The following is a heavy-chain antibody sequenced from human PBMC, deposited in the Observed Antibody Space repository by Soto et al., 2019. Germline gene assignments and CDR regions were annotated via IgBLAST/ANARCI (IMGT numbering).Heavy chain of an antibody. Sequence: PSETLSLTCAVSGGSISSSNWWSWVRQPPGKGLEWIGQIYHSGSTTYNPSLESRVTPSVDKSKNQFFLKLSSVTAADTAVYYCARDDGYNYYYWGQGTLVTVSS. J-gene: IGHJ4*02. V-gene: IGHV4-4*02. CDR1: GGSISSSNW. CDR2: IYHSGST. D-gene: IGHD5-12*01. CDR3: ARDDGYNYYY.